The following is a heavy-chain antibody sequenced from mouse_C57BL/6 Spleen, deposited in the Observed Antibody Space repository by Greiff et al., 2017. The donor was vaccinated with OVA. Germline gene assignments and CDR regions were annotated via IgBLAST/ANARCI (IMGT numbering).Heavy chain of an antibody. V-gene: IGHV1-82*01. CDR3: ASREGYGYGNYEDWYFDV. D-gene: IGHD2-1*01. Sequence: VQLQQSGPELVKPGASVKISCKASGYAFSSSWMNWVKQRPGKGLEWIGRIYPGDGDTNYNGKFKGKATLTADKSSSTAYMQLSSLTSEDSAVYFCASREGYGYGNYEDWYFDVWGTGTTVTVSS. J-gene: IGHJ1*03. CDR2: IYPGDGDT. CDR1: GYAFSSSW.